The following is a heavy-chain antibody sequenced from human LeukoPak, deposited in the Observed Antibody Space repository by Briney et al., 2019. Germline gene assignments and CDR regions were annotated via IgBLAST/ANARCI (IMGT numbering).Heavy chain of an antibody. CDR1: GGSFSGYY. J-gene: IGHJ4*02. CDR2: INHSGST. V-gene: IGHV4-34*01. Sequence: SETLSLTCAVYGGSFSGYYWSWIRQPPGKGLEWIGEINHSGSTNYNPSLKSRVTISVDTSKNQFSLKLSSVTAADTAVYYCARVRRVTIFGVATAYYFDYWGQGTLVTVSS. CDR3: ARVRRVTIFGVATAYYFDY. D-gene: IGHD3-3*01.